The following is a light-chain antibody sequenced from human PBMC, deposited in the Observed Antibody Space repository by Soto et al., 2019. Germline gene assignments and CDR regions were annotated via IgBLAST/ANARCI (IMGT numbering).Light chain of an antibody. V-gene: IGKV1-5*03. Sequence: DIQMTQSPSTLSASVGDRVTINCRASQSISTWLAWYQQKPGKAPKLLIYKASSLESGVPSRFSGSGSGTEFTLTISSLQPDDFATYYCQHYNSYSEAFGQGTKVELK. CDR1: QSISTW. CDR3: QHYNSYSEA. CDR2: KAS. J-gene: IGKJ1*01.